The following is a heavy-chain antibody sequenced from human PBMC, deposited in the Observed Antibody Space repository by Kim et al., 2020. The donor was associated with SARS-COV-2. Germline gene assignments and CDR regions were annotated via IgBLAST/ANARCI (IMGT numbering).Heavy chain of an antibody. Sequence: GGSLRLSCAASGFIFTSYNINWVRQAPGKGLQWVSGVSASGDTTNYADSVRGRFTISRDISENTLYLHMNSLTADDTAIYYCARGLSSWPYWGQGTL. V-gene: IGHV3-23*01. CDR3: ARGLSSWPY. J-gene: IGHJ1*01. D-gene: IGHD3-10*01. CDR2: VSASGDTT. CDR1: GFIFTSYN.